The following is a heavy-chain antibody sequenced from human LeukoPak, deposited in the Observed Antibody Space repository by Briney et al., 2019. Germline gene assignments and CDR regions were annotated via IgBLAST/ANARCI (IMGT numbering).Heavy chain of an antibody. D-gene: IGHD6-13*01. J-gene: IGHJ5*02. Sequence: SETLSLTCTVSGGSISSYYWSWIRQPPGKGLEWIGYIYYSGSTNYNPSLKSRVTISVDTSKNQFSLKLSSVTAADTAVYYCARVDQDSSSCFDPWGQGTLVTVSS. CDR2: IYYSGST. CDR1: GGSISSYY. V-gene: IGHV4-59*12. CDR3: ARVDQDSSSCFDP.